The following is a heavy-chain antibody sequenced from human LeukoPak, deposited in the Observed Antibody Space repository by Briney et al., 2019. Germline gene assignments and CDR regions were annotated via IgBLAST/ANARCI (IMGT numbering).Heavy chain of an antibody. CDR3: ARDAPLIVVVTIQYYFDY. CDR1: GFTFSSYA. V-gene: IGHV3-30*04. CDR2: ISYDGSNK. Sequence: GGSLRLSCAASGFTFSSYAMHWVRQAPGKGLEWVAVISYDGSNKYYADSVKGRFTISRDNSKNTLYLQMNSLRAEDTAEYYCARDAPLIVVVTIQYYFDYWGQGTLVTVSS. J-gene: IGHJ4*02. D-gene: IGHD3-22*01.